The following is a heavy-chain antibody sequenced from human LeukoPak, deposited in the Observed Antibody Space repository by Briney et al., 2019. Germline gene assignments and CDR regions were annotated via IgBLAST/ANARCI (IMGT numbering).Heavy chain of an antibody. D-gene: IGHD6-19*01. V-gene: IGHV3-48*03. J-gene: IGHJ4*02. CDR2: ISSGSTI. CDR3: AGESIAVAGAPSDY. CDR1: GFTFSSYE. Sequence: GGSLRLSCAASGFTFSSYEMNWVRQAPGKGLEWVSYISSGSTIYDADSVKGRFTISRVNAKNSLYLQMNSLRAEDTAVYYCAGESIAVAGAPSDYWGQGTLVTVSS.